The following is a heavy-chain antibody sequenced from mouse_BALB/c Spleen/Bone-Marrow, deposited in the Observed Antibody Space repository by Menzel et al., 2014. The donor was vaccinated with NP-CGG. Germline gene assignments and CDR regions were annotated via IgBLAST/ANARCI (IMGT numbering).Heavy chain of an antibody. V-gene: IGHV1S41*01. D-gene: IGHD2-3*01. Sequence: DLVKPGASVKLSCKASGYTFTNFWINWIKQRPGQGLEWIGRIAPGTGTTYYNEMFKGKATLTVDTSSSTAYIQLSSLSSEDSAVYFRARYDYVMDYWGQGTSVTVSS. CDR2: IAPGTGTT. CDR3: ARYDYVMDY. CDR1: GYTFTNFW. J-gene: IGHJ4*01.